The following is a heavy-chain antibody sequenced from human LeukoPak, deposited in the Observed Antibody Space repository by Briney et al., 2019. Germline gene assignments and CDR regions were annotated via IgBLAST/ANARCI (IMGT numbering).Heavy chain of an antibody. V-gene: IGHV5-51*01. CDR1: GYSLTSYW. J-gene: IGHJ4*02. Sequence: GESLQISCKGSGYSLTSYWTGWVRQMPGKGLEWMGIIYPGDSDTRYSPSFQGQVTISADKSISTAYLQWSSLKASDTAMYYCARGGDYYIYYFDYWGQGTLVTVSS. D-gene: IGHD4-17*01. CDR2: IYPGDSDT. CDR3: ARGGDYYIYYFDY.